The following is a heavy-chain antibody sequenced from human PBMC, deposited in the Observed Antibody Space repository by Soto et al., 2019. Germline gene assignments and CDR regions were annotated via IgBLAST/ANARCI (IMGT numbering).Heavy chain of an antibody. CDR2: IYYRGGT. V-gene: IGHV4-30-4*01. D-gene: IGHD2-2*01. J-gene: IGHJ5*02. CDR3: ARATADIWFDP. Sequence: SETLSLTCSVSGGSISSGDYYWSWIRQPPGKGLELIGYIYYRGGTNYNSSLKSRVTISVDTSKNQFSLKLNSVTAADTAVYYCARATADIWFDPWGQGTLVTAPQ. CDR1: GGSISSGDYY.